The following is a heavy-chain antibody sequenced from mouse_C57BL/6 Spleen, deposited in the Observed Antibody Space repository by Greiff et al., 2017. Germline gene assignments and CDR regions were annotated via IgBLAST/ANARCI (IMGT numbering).Heavy chain of an antibody. J-gene: IGHJ1*03. CDR1: GFTFSSYA. D-gene: IGHD2-12*01. CDR2: ISDGGSYT. CDR3: ARDNYYSGWYFDV. V-gene: IGHV5-4*01. Sequence: DVMLVESGGGLVKPGGSLKLSCAASGFTFSSYAMSWVRQTPEKRLEWVATISDGGSYTYYPDNVKGRFTISRDNAKNNLYLQMSHLKSEDTAMYDCARDNYYSGWYFDVWGTGTTVTVSS.